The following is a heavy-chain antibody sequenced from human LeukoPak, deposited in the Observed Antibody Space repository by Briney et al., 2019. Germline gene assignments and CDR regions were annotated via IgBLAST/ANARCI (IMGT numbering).Heavy chain of an antibody. CDR1: GFTFSSYW. V-gene: IGHV3-74*01. Sequence: PGGSLRLSCAASGFTFSSYWMHWVRQAPGKGLVWVSRIDTDGSSTSYADSVKGRFTISRDNAKNSLYLQMNSLRAEDTAVYYCARDLRGVYSSSSNNWFDPWGQGTLVTVSS. J-gene: IGHJ5*02. CDR2: IDTDGSST. D-gene: IGHD6-6*01. CDR3: ARDLRGVYSSSSNNWFDP.